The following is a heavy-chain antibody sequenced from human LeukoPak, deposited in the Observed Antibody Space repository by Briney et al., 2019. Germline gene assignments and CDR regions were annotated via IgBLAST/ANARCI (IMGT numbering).Heavy chain of an antibody. Sequence: PSETLSLTCALYGGSFTVFYSCWIRHRPREGLGWSGEINHMVDPNNNPPLQSGVTISVDTSKSQFSLKLSSATAADTAVYYCARGLAKYYDFWRGSVTDYWGQGTQVTVSS. D-gene: IGHD3-3*01. CDR3: ARGLAKYYDFWRGSVTDY. J-gene: IGHJ4*02. CDR2: INHMVDP. CDR1: GGSFTVFY. V-gene: IGHV4-34*01.